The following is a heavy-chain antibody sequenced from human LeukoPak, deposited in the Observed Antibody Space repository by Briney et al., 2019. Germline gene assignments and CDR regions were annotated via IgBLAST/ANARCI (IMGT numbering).Heavy chain of an antibody. CDR2: ISFTIGT. J-gene: IGHJ3*02. CDR3: ARGTSSLNYDAFDI. CDR1: GFTFSSFG. Sequence: GGSLRLSCAASGFTFSSFGMNWVRQGPGKGLKWVSGISFTIGTYSADSVKGRFTISRDNSKNTLYLQMNSLRDDDTAVYYCARGTSSLNYDAFDIWGQGTLVTVSS. V-gene: IGHV3-23*01. D-gene: IGHD5-24*01.